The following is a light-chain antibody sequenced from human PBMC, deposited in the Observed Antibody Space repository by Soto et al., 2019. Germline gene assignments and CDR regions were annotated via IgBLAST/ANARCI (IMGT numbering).Light chain of an antibody. V-gene: IGLV2-8*01. CDR2: EVS. CDR3: SSYAGSNIYV. J-gene: IGLJ1*01. CDR1: NSDIGGYNY. Sequence: QSVLTQPASVSGSPGQSITISCTGTNSDIGGYNYVSWYQQHPGKAPKLMIYEVSERPSGAPDRFSGSKSGNTASLTVSGLQAEDEADYYCSSYAGSNIYVFGTGTKVTVL.